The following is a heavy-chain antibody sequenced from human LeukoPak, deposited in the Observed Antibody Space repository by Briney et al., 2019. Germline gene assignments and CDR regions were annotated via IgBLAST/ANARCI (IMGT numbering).Heavy chain of an antibody. CDR2: INPNSGGT. CDR3: ARIVGYKRAFDI. CDR1: GYTFTGYY. Sequence: VASVKVSCKTSGYTFTGYYMHWVRQAPGQGLEWMGWINPNSGGTNYAQKFQGRVTMTRDTSISTAYMELSRLRSDDTAVYYCARIVGYKRAFDIWGQGTMVTVSS. J-gene: IGHJ3*02. V-gene: IGHV1-2*02. D-gene: IGHD5-12*01.